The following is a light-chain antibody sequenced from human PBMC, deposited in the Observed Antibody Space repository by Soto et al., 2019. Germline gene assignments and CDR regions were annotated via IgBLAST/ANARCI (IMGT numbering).Light chain of an antibody. V-gene: IGLV2-23*02. CDR3: CSYAGSP. CDR1: SSDVGSYNL. J-gene: IGLJ1*01. CDR2: EVS. Sequence: QSALTQPASVSGSPGQSITISCTGTSSDVGSYNLVSWYQQHPGKAPKLMIYEVSKRPSGVSNRFSGSKSGNTASLTISWLQAEDEADYYCCSYAGSPFGTGTKLTVL.